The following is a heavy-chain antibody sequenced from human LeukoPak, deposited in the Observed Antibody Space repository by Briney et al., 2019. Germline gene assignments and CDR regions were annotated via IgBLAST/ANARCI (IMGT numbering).Heavy chain of an antibody. J-gene: IGHJ6*03. CDR1: GFTFDDYA. Sequence: GGSLRLSCAASGFTFDDYAMHWVRHAPATGLELVSLISGDGGSTYYADSVKGRFTISRDNSKNSLYLQMNSLRTEDAAWYYCGICPSDNSGRYYYHYY. V-gene: IGHV3-43*02. CDR2: ISGDGGST. D-gene: IGHD6-19*01. CDR3: GICPSDNSGRYYYHYY.